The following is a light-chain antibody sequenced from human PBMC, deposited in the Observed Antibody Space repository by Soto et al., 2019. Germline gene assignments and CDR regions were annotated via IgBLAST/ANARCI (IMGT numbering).Light chain of an antibody. V-gene: IGLV2-14*03. CDR3: ASHTTTNTRV. CDR1: SSDVGAYDY. J-gene: IGLJ1*01. CDR2: EVS. Sequence: QSELTQPASVSGSPGQSIAISCTGTSSDVGAYDYVSWYQQHPDRAPRLVIYEVSNRPSGVSNRFSGSKSVNTATLTISGLQAEDEADYYCASHTTTNTRVFGTGTKVTVL.